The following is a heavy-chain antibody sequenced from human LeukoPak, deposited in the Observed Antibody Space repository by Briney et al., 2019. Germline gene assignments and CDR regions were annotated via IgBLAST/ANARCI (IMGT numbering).Heavy chain of an antibody. D-gene: IGHD6-19*01. J-gene: IGHJ5*02. CDR3: ARDLLQWQTNNWLAP. Sequence: ASVKVSCKTSGYRFTNYGVNWVRQAPGQGLEWMGWTSAYNGDTKYAQKFQGRLTITTDTSTSTAYMDVRSLRSEDTAVYYCARDLLQWQTNNWLAPWGQGTLVTVSS. CDR2: TSAYNGDT. CDR1: GYRFTNYG. V-gene: IGHV1-18*01.